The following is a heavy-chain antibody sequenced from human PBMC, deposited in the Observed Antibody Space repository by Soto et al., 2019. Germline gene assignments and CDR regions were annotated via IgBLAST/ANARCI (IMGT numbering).Heavy chain of an antibody. D-gene: IGHD3-22*01. J-gene: IGHJ6*02. CDR3: ARDYYDSSESMDV. CDR1: GGSISCYY. CDR2: IYSSSGGT. Sequence: SETVSLTCTVSGGSISCYYWSWIRQPPGKRLEWIGYIYSSSGGTDYNPSLNSRATISIDMSKNQVSLRLRSVTAADTAMYYCARDYYDSSESMDVWGQGTAVT. V-gene: IGHV4-59*01.